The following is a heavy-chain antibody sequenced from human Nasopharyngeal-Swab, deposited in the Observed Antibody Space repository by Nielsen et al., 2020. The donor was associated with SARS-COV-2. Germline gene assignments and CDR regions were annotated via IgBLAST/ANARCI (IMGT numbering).Heavy chain of an antibody. CDR3: ARSSLSGFDY. D-gene: IGHD2/OR15-2a*01. V-gene: IGHV3-7*05. Sequence: GESLKISCAASGFTFSSYWMSWVRQAPGKGLEWVANIKQDGSEKYYVDSVKGRFTISRDNAKNSLYLQMNSLRAEDTAVYYCARSSLSGFDYWGQGTLVTVSS. CDR2: IKQDGSEK. J-gene: IGHJ4*02. CDR1: GFTFSSYW.